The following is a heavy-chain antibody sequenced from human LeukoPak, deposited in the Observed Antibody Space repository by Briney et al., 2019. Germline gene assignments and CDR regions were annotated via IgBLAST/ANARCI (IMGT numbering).Heavy chain of an antibody. CDR1: GGSISSSSYY. Sequence: SETLSLTCTVSGGSISSSSYYWGWIRQPPGKGLEWIGSIYYSGSTYYNPSLKSRVTISVDTSKNQFSLKLSSVTAADTAVYYCASQDYGDYVGALDYWGQGTLVTVSS. V-gene: IGHV4-39*07. CDR2: IYYSGST. CDR3: ASQDYGDYVGALDY. J-gene: IGHJ4*02. D-gene: IGHD4-17*01.